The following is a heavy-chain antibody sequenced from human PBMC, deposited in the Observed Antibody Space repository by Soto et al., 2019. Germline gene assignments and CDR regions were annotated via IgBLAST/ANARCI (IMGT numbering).Heavy chain of an antibody. Sequence: SETLSLTCTVSGGSISSGGYYWSWIRQHPGKGPEWIGYIYYSGRTYYNPSLHSRVSIAVDTTENQFSLKLTSVTAADTSVYYCARGSFSSSSSWFDPWGRGTLVTVSS. CDR3: ARGSFSSSSSWFDP. V-gene: IGHV4-31*03. J-gene: IGHJ5*02. CDR2: IYYSGRT. D-gene: IGHD6-6*01. CDR1: GGSISSGGYY.